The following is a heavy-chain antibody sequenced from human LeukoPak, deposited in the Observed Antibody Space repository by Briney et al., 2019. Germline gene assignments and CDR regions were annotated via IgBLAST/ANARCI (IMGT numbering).Heavy chain of an antibody. CDR3: ARHALRGNDVLPTNYFDY. Sequence: SETLSLTCTVSGGSINNYYWNWIRQPPGKGLEWIGYIYYSGITNYNPSLKSRVSISVDTSRNQSSLSLNSVTAADTAVYYCARHALRGNDVLPTNYFDYWGQGALVTVSS. J-gene: IGHJ4*02. CDR1: GGSINNYY. V-gene: IGHV4-59*08. D-gene: IGHD5-12*01. CDR2: IYYSGIT.